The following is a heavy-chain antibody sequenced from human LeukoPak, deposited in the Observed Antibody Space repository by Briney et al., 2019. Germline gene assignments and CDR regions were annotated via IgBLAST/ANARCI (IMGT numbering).Heavy chain of an antibody. J-gene: IGHJ4*02. V-gene: IGHV3-20*04. CDR1: GFTFDDYG. D-gene: IGHD3-22*01. CDR3: ARGAAEYYDSSGPTDY. CDR2: INWNGGST. Sequence: GGSLRLSCAASGFTFDDYGMSWVRQAPGKGLEWVSGINWNGGSTGYADSVKGRFTISRDNAKNSLYLQMNSLRAEDTAVYYCARGAAEYYDSSGPTDYWGQGTLVTVSS.